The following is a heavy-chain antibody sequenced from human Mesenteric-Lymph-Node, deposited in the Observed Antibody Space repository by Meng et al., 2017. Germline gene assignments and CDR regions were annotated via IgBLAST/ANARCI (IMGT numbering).Heavy chain of an antibody. J-gene: IGHJ4*02. CDR3: ARDYGTSRPFEY. V-gene: IGHV6-1*01. CDR1: GESVSSTGAA. CDR2: TYYRSKWYN. Sequence: QVQLHPSGPGLVKASQTLSLDCAIYGESVSSTGAAWNWIRQSPSRGFEWLGRTYYRSKWYNDYAVSVKGRIAINPDTSEYQFFLQMNSVTPEDTAVYYCARDYGTSRPFEYWGQGILVTVSS. D-gene: IGHD1-1*01.